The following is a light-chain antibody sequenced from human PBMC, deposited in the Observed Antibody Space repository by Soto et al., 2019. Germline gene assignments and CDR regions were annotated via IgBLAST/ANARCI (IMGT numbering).Light chain of an antibody. CDR2: EVT. CDR1: SSDVGAYNY. CDR3: SSFASSNTWV. Sequence: QSALTQPPSASGSPGQSVTISSLETSSDVGAYNYVSWYQQHAGKAPKLVIYEVTKRPSGVPDRFSGSKSANTASLTVSGLQADDEADYYYSSFASSNTWVFGGGTKLTVL. V-gene: IGLV2-8*01. J-gene: IGLJ3*02.